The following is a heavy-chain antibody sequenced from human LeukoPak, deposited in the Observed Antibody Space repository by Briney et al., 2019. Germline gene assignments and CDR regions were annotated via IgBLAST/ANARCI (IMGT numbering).Heavy chain of an antibody. D-gene: IGHD5-12*01. Sequence: ASVKVSCKASGYTFTGHYMHWVRQAPGQGLEWMGWINPNSGGTNYAQKFQGRVTMTRDTSISTAYMELSRLRSDDTAVFYCARDIVPTLGVRRGLVFWGQGTLVTVPS. CDR1: GYTFTGHY. CDR2: INPNSGGT. CDR3: ARDIVPTLGVRRGLVF. J-gene: IGHJ4*02. V-gene: IGHV1-2*02.